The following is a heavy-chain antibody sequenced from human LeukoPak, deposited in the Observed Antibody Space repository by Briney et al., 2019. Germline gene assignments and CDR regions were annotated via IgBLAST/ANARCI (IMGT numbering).Heavy chain of an antibody. D-gene: IGHD5-18*01. CDR3: ARDAVDTANAV. CDR1: GFTFSSYA. CDR2: INSDGSIT. J-gene: IGHJ6*02. V-gene: IGHV3-74*01. Sequence: GGSLRLSCAASGFTFSSYAMSWVRQAPGKGLVWVSHINSDGSITSYADSVKGRFTISRDNAKNTLYLQMNSLRAEDTAVYYCARDAVDTANAVWGQGTTVTVSS.